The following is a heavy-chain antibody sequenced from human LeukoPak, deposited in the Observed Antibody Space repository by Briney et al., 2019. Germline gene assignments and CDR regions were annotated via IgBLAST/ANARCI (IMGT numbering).Heavy chain of an antibody. J-gene: IGHJ6*03. CDR1: GGSISTSNYY. Sequence: PSETLSLTCTVSGGSISTSNYYWGWIRQPPGTGLEWLGNIFYSGSTYYSPSLKSGVTISLDTSTKQFSLKLSSVTAADTAVYYCARARILTGYYIYYMDVWGKGTTVTISS. CDR2: IFYSGST. D-gene: IGHD3-9*01. CDR3: ARARILTGYYIYYMDV. V-gene: IGHV4-39*07.